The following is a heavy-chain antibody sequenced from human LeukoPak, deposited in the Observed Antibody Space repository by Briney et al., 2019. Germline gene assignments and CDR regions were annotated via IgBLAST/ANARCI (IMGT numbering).Heavy chain of an antibody. Sequence: KPSETLSLTCAVYGGSFSGYYWSWIRQPPGKGLEWIGEINHSGSTNYNPSLKSRVTISVDKSKNQFSLKLSSVTAADTAVYYCVRVTGDRFDYWGQGTLVTVSS. CDR3: VRVTGDRFDY. V-gene: IGHV4-34*01. CDR2: INHSGST. D-gene: IGHD7-27*01. CDR1: GGSFSGYY. J-gene: IGHJ4*02.